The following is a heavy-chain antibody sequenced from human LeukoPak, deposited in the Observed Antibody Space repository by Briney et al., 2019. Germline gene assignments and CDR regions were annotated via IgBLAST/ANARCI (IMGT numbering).Heavy chain of an antibody. CDR1: GFTFSSYE. V-gene: IGHV3-48*03. J-gene: IGHJ6*04. Sequence: GGSLRLSCAASGFTFSSYEMNWVRQAPGKGLEWVSYISSSGSTTYYADSVKGRFTISRGNAKNSLYLQMNSLGAEDTAVYYCAELGITMIGGVWGKGTTVTISS. D-gene: IGHD3-10*02. CDR3: AELGITMIGGV. CDR2: ISSSGSTT.